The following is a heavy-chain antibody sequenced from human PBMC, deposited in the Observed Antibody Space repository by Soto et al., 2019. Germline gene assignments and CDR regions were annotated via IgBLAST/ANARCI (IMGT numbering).Heavy chain of an antibody. CDR1: GFTFSNYP. D-gene: IGHD2-15*01. V-gene: IGHV3-23*01. CDR3: AKQYSGGGSCYYDY. J-gene: IGHJ4*02. Sequence: GGSLRLSCTASGFTFSNYPMSWVRQAPGKGLEWVSAVSGSGGSAYYADSVKGRFTISRDNSKDTLFLQMNSLRAEDTATYYCAKQYSGGGSCYYDYWGQGTLVTVSS. CDR2: VSGSGGSA.